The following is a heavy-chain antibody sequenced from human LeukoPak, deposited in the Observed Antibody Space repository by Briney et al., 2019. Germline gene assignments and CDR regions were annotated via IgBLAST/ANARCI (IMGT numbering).Heavy chain of an antibody. D-gene: IGHD3-3*01. CDR3: AKEEGHYDFWLGYMDV. CDR2: ISSDGSST. V-gene: IGHV3-74*01. Sequence: PGGSLRLSCAASGFTFSSYWMHWVRQAPGKGLVWVSRISSDGSSTTYADSVKGRFTISRDNSKNTLYLQMNSLRAEDTAVYYCAKEEGHYDFWLGYMDVWGKGTTVTVSS. CDR1: GFTFSSYW. J-gene: IGHJ6*03.